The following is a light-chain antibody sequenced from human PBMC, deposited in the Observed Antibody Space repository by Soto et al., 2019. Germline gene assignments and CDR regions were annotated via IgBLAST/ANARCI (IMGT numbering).Light chain of an antibody. CDR1: QGISTF. V-gene: IGKV1-9*01. J-gene: IGKJ4*01. CDR2: DAS. Sequence: DIQLTQSPSFLSASVGDRATITCGASQGISTFLAWYQQHPGTAPKXMIYDASNLQSGVPSRFSGSGSGTEFTLTISSLQPEDVATYYCQQVNNYPLTFCGGTKVDI. CDR3: QQVNNYPLT.